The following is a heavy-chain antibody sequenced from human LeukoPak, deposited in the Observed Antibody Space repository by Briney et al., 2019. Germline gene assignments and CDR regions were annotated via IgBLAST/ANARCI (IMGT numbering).Heavy chain of an antibody. V-gene: IGHV3-7*01. CDR2: IKQDGSEK. J-gene: IGHJ4*02. D-gene: IGHD4-17*01. Sequence: GGSLRLSCAASGFTFTNYWMSWVRQAPGKGLEWVANIKQDGSEKYYVDSVKGRFTISRDSAKNSLYLQMNSLRAEDTAVYYCARDYYGDYGLLIYYDYWGQGTLVTVSS. CDR3: ARDYYGDYGLLIYYDY. CDR1: GFTFTNYW.